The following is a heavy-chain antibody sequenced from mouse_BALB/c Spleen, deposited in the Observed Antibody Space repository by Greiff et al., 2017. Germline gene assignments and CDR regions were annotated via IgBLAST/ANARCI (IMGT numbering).Heavy chain of an antibody. D-gene: IGHD2-3*01. Sequence: EVQLQQSGAELVRSGASVKLSCTASGFNIKDYYMHWVKQRPEQGLEWIGWIDPENGDTEYAPKFQGKATMTADTSSNTAYLQLSSLTSEDTAVYYCNALGNDGSLFAYWGQGTLVTVSA. CDR3: NALGNDGSLFAY. CDR2: IDPENGDT. CDR1: GFNIKDYY. V-gene: IGHV14-4*02. J-gene: IGHJ3*01.